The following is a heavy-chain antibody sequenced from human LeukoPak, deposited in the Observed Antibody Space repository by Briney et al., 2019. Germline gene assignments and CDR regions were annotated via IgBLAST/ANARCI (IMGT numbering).Heavy chain of an antibody. V-gene: IGHV4-39*07. CDR1: GGSISSSSYY. J-gene: IGHJ4*02. CDR2: IYYSGST. CDR3: ARVIEDPGYNYGPFDY. Sequence: SETLSLTFTVSGGSISSSSYYWGWIRQPPGKGLEWIGSIYYSGSTYYNPSLKSRVTISVDTSKNQFSLKLSSVTAADTAVYYCARVIEDPGYNYGPFDYWGQGTLVTVSS. D-gene: IGHD5-18*01.